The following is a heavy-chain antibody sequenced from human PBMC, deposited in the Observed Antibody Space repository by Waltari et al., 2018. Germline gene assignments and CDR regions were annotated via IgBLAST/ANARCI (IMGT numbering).Heavy chain of an antibody. V-gene: IGHV4-34*01. CDR2: INHSGST. D-gene: IGHD2-2*01. Sequence: QVQLQQWGAGLLKPSETLSLTCAVYGGSFSGYYWSWIRQPPGKGREWIGEINHSGSTNYNPSLKSRVTISVDTSKNQFSLKLSSVTAADTAVYYCARGRDCSSTSCYAVDYWGQGTLVTVSS. J-gene: IGHJ4*02. CDR1: GGSFSGYY. CDR3: ARGRDCSSTSCYAVDY.